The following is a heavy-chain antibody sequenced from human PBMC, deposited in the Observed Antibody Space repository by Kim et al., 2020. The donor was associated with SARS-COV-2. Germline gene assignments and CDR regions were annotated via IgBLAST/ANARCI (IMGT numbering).Heavy chain of an antibody. CDR3: ARDHSRWFGELYSWFDP. CDR1: GYTFTSYA. V-gene: IGHV1-3*01. CDR2: INAGNGNT. D-gene: IGHD3-10*01. J-gene: IGHJ5*02. Sequence: ASVKVSCKASGYTFTSYAMHWVRQAPGQRLEWMGWINAGNGNTKYSQKFQGRVTITRDTSASTAYMELSSLRSEDTAVYYCARDHSRWFGELYSWFDPWGQGTLVTVSS.